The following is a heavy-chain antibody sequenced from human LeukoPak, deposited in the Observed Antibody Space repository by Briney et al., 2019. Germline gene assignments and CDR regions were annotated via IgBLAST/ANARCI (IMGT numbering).Heavy chain of an antibody. Sequence: SETLSLTCTVSGGSISSSSYYWGWIRQPPGKGLEWIGSIYYSGSTYYNPSLRSRVTISVDTSKNQFSLKLSSVTAADTAVYYCARPARIFGVVIPRWFDPRGQGTLVTVSS. CDR2: IYYSGST. D-gene: IGHD3-3*01. V-gene: IGHV4-39*01. CDR1: GGSISSSSYY. CDR3: ARPARIFGVVIPRWFDP. J-gene: IGHJ5*02.